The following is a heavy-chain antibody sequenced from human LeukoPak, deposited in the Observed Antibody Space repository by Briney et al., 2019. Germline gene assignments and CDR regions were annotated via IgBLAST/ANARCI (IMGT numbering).Heavy chain of an antibody. CDR3: ARDRCSGGSCHPYFYYMDV. D-gene: IGHD2-15*01. CDR1: GGSISSYY. J-gene: IGHJ6*03. V-gene: IGHV4-59*13. CDR2: IYYSGST. Sequence: SETLSLPCTVSGGSISSYYWSCIRQPPGKGLEWIGHIYYSGSTNYNPSLNSRVTISVDTSKNQFSLKLSSVTAADTAVYYCARDRCSGGSCHPYFYYMDVWGKGTTVTVSS.